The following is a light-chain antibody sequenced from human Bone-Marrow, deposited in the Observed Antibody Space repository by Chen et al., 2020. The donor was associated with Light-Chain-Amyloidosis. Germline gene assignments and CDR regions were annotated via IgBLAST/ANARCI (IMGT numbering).Light chain of an antibody. CDR3: QSADSSGTYEVI. CDR2: RHT. V-gene: IGLV3-25*03. Sequence: SYELTQPPSVSVSPGQTARITCSGDDLPTKYAYWYHQKPGQAPVLVIHRHTERPSGISERFSGSSSGTTATLTISGVQAEDEADYHCQSADSSGTYEVIFGGGTKLTVL. J-gene: IGLJ2*01. CDR1: DLPTKY.